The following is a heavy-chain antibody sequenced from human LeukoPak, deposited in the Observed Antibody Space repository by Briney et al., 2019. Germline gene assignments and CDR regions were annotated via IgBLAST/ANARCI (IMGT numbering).Heavy chain of an antibody. J-gene: IGHJ4*02. D-gene: IGHD5-12*01. CDR1: GGSISSYY. CDR2: IYSTGTT. CDR3: ARQGTAYSFDF. Sequence: SETLSLTCTVSGGSISSYYWSWIRQPPGKGLEWIGYIYSTGTTNYNPSLKSRVTISVDTSKNQFSLKLSSVTAADTAVYYCARQGTAYSFDFWGQGTLVSVSP. V-gene: IGHV4-59*08.